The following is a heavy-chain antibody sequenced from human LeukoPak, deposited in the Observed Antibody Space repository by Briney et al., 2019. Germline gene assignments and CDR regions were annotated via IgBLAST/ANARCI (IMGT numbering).Heavy chain of an antibody. CDR2: INTNTGKP. CDR1: GYTLTNYA. J-gene: IGHJ4*02. V-gene: IGHV7-4-1*02. Sequence: ASVKVSCKASGYTLTNYALNWVRQAPGQGLEWMGWINTNTGKPTYSQGFTGRCVFSLDTSVNTAYLQISSLKAEDTAIYYCARVQGYCSTTSCYPHYWGQGTLVTVSS. CDR3: ARVQGYCSTTSCYPHY. D-gene: IGHD2-2*01.